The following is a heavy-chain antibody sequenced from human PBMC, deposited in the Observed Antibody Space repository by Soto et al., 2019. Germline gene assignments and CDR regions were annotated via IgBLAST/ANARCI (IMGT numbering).Heavy chain of an antibody. CDR1: GLALCSYG. D-gene: IGHD5-18*01. Sequence: GGTLRLACSASGLALCSYGMHGVRQAPGKGLEWVAVISYDGSNKYYADSVKGRFTISRDNSKNTLYLQMNSLRAEDTAVYYCAKDGSAMVSTAFDYWGQGTVVPVPS. CDR3: AKDGSAMVSTAFDY. CDR2: ISYDGSNK. V-gene: IGHV3-30*18. J-gene: IGHJ4*02.